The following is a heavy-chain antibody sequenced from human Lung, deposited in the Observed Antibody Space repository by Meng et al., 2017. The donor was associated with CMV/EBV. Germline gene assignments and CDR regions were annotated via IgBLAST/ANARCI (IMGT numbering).Heavy chain of an antibody. CDR3: ASFPPPGKQWLVTDY. Sequence: VPVQGAGPGLVKPSGTLSLTCAVSGGSIGSSNWWSWVRQPPGKGLEWIGEIYHSGSTNYNPSLKSRVTISVDKSKNQFSLKLSSVTAADTAVYYCASFPPPGKQWLVTDYWGQGTLVTVSS. V-gene: IGHV4-4*02. CDR1: GGSIGSSNW. J-gene: IGHJ4*02. D-gene: IGHD6-19*01. CDR2: IYHSGST.